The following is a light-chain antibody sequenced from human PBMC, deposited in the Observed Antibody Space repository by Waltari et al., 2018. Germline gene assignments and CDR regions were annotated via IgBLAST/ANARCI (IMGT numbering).Light chain of an antibody. V-gene: IGLV1-47*01. CDR3: AAWDDSLSRV. Sequence: QSVLTQPPSASGTPGQRVTISCSGSSSNIVSHYVYWYQQLPGPAPKLLIDRNNQRPSGVPDRFSGAKSGTSASLAISGRRSEDEADYYCAAWDDSLSRVFGGGTKLTVL. CDR1: SSNIVSHY. J-gene: IGLJ2*01. CDR2: RNN.